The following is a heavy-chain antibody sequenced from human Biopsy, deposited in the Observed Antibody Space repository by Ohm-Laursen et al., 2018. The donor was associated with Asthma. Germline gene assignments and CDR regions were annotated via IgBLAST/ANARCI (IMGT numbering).Heavy chain of an antibody. CDR3: ARDFGGWYYFDN. V-gene: IGHV4-31*01. J-gene: IGHJ4*02. CDR2: IYYSGET. Sequence: PSETLSLTCTVSGASITTSPSYWSWLRLLPGKGLEWIGCIYYSGETFFNPSLKNPLFMSLDSSKNQFSLKMTSVTVADTAVYYCARDFGGWYYFDNWGQGSLVTVSS. CDR1: GASITTSPSY. D-gene: IGHD3-3*01.